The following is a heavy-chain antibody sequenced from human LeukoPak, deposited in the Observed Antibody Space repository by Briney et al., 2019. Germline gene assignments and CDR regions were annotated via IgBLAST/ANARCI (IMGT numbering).Heavy chain of an antibody. CDR2: AYYTGDN. CDR1: GGSMSSAY. J-gene: IGHJ5*02. D-gene: IGHD1-26*01. Sequence: SETLSLTCTVPGGSMSSAYWSWLRQSPGKGLEWIGYAYYTGDNNYNPSLKSRVTILVDTSKRQFSLTMRSVTAADTAIYYCARLVAPGSLEDWFDPWGQGTLVTVSS. V-gene: IGHV4-59*01. CDR3: ARLVAPGSLEDWFDP.